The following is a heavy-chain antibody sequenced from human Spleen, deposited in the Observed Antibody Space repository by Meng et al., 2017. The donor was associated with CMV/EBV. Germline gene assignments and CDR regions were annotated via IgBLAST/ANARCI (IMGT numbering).Heavy chain of an antibody. CDR3: ARDVIEGDY. Sequence: GESLKISCAASGFTFSPYSMNWVRQAPGKGLEWVASISSSSTYIYYVDSVKGRFTISRDNAKNSLYLRMNSLRAEDTAVYYCARDVIEGDYWGQGTLVTVSS. CDR1: GFTFSPYS. D-gene: IGHD3-22*01. CDR2: ISSSSTYI. V-gene: IGHV3-21*01. J-gene: IGHJ4*02.